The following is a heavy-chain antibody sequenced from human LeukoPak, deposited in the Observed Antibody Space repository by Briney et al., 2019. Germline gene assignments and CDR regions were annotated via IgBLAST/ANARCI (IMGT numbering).Heavy chain of an antibody. D-gene: IGHD3-3*01. CDR2: IYHSGST. V-gene: IGHV4-4*02. Sequence: PGGSLRLSCAVFGLTFGNHAMHWVRQPPGKGLEWIGEIYHSGSTNYNPSLKSRVTISVDKSKNQFSLKLSSVTAADTAVYYCARFEERIFVSTETPPTTNWGQGTLVTVSS. CDR3: ARFEERIFVSTETPPTTN. J-gene: IGHJ4*02. CDR1: GLTFGNHA.